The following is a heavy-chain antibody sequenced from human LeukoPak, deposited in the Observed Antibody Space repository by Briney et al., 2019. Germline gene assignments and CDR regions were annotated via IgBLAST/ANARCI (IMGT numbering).Heavy chain of an antibody. CDR1: GDSVSSNSAA. J-gene: IGHJ4*02. CDR2: TYYRSKWYN. V-gene: IGHV6-1*01. CDR3: ARDQWVFYSSSSGYFDY. D-gene: IGHD6-6*01. Sequence: SQTLSLTCAISGDSVSSNSAAWNWIRQSPSRGLEWLGRTYYRSKWYNDYAVSVKSRITINPDTSKNQFSLQLNSVTPEDTAVYYCARDQWVFYSSSSGYFDYWGQGTLVTVSS.